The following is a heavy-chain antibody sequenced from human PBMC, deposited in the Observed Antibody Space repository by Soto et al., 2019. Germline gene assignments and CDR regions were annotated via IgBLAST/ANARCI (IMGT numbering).Heavy chain of an antibody. Sequence: QVQLVESGGGVVQPGRSLRLSCAASGFTFSSYGMHWVRQAPGKGLEWVAVISYDGSNKYYADSVKGRFTISRDNSKNTLYLQMNSLRAEDTAVYYCAKGLWVEDRKWLWPRFDPWGQGTLVTVSS. V-gene: IGHV3-30*18. CDR2: ISYDGSNK. J-gene: IGHJ5*02. CDR3: AKGLWVEDRKWLWPRFDP. D-gene: IGHD3-22*01. CDR1: GFTFSSYG.